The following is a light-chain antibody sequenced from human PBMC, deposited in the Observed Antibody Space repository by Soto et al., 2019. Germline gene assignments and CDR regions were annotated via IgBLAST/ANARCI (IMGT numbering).Light chain of an antibody. Sequence: DIQMTQSPSSLSASVGDRVTITCRASQSISSYLNWYQQKPGKAPKLLIYAASSLQSGVPSRFSGSGSGTEFTPTISSLQPEDFATYYCQQSYSTPWTCGQGTKVEIK. J-gene: IGKJ1*01. CDR2: AAS. V-gene: IGKV1-39*01. CDR1: QSISSY. CDR3: QQSYSTPWT.